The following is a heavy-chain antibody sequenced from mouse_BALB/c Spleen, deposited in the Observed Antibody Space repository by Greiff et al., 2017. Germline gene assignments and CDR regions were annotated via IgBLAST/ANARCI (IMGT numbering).Heavy chain of an antibody. CDR2: INPSSGYT. CDR3: ERYGVGYSYLNA. V-gene: IGHV1-4*01. CDR1: GYTFTSYT. D-gene: IGHD1-1*01. Sequence: QVQLKQSGAELARPGASVKMSCKASGYTFTSYTMHWVKQRPGPGLEWIGYINPSSGYTNYNQKFKDKATLTADKSSSTAYMQLSSLTSEDSEVYYCERYGVGYSYLNAWGAGTTVTVAS. J-gene: IGHJ1*01.